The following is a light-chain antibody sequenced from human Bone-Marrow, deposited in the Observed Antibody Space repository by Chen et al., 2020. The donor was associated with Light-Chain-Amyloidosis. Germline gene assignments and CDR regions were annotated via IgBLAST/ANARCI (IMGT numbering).Light chain of an antibody. CDR2: EVS. J-gene: IGLJ2*01. V-gene: IGLV2-14*01. CDR3: SSYTDTNSVI. Sequence: QSALAQPASVSGSPGQSITISCTGTSSDIGVYNYVSWYQHLPGKAPKLIIYEVSHRPSGVSNRFSGSKSGNRASLTISGLQAEDEADYYCSSYTDTNSVIFGGGTELTVL. CDR1: SSDIGVYNY.